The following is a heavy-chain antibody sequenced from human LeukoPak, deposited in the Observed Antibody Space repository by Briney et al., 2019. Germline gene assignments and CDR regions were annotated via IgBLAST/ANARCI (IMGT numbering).Heavy chain of an antibody. D-gene: IGHD6-13*01. V-gene: IGHV3-7*01. Sequence: PGGSLRLSCAASGFTFSSYWKSWVRQAPGKGLEWVANIKQDGSEKYYVDSVKGRFTISRDNAKNSLYLQMNSLRAEDTAVYYCAKDVLEQQLVFDYWGQGTLVTVSS. CDR3: AKDVLEQQLVFDY. J-gene: IGHJ4*02. CDR1: GFTFSSYW. CDR2: IKQDGSEK.